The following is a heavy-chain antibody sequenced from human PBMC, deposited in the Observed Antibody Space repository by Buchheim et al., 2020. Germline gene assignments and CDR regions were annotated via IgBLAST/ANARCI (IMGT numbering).Heavy chain of an antibody. CDR1: GYTFTSYY. CDR2: INPSGGST. D-gene: IGHD3-3*01. CDR3: ARDQDAYYDFWSGYYNHYYYYGMDV. V-gene: IGHV1-46*03. Sequence: QVQLVQSGAEVKKPGASVKVSRKASGYTFTSYYMHWVRQAPGQGLEWMGIINPSGGSTSYAQKFQGRVTMTRDTSTSTVYMELSSLRSEDTAVYYCARDQDAYYDFWSGYYNHYYYYGMDVWGQGTT. J-gene: IGHJ6*02.